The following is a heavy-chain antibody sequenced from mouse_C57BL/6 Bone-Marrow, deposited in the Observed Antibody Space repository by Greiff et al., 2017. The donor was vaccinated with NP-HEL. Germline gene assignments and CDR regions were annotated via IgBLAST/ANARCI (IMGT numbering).Heavy chain of an antibody. V-gene: IGHV5-6*01. Sequence: EVQLQQSGGDLVKPGGSLKLSCAASGFTFSSYGMSWVRQTPDKRLEWVATISSGGSYTYYPDSVKGRFTISRDNAKNTLYLQMSSLKSEDTAMYYCAIYYYGSSYYWGQGTTLTVSS. J-gene: IGHJ2*01. CDR3: AIYYYGSSYY. D-gene: IGHD1-1*01. CDR1: GFTFSSYG. CDR2: ISSGGSYT.